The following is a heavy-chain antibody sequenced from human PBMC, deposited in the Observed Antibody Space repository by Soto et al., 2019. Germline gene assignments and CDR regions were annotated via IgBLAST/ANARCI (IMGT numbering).Heavy chain of an antibody. V-gene: IGHV3-23*01. D-gene: IGHD2-15*01. CDR2: ISGSGGPT. CDR1: GFTFSDYA. Sequence: VQLLESGGGLVQPGGSLRLSCAASGFTFSDYAMSWVRQAPGKGLEWVSAISGSGGPTFYADSVKGRFTISRDNSKNTLYLQMNSLRAEYTAVYYCAKELGYCSGGSCYSVGYFDYWGQGTLVTVSS. J-gene: IGHJ4*02. CDR3: AKELGYCSGGSCYSVGYFDY.